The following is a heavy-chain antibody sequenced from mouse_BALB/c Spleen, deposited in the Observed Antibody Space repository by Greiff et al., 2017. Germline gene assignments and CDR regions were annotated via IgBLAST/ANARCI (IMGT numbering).Heavy chain of an antibody. CDR3: ARDERDGPWFAY. CDR2: ISDGGSYT. V-gene: IGHV5-4*02. CDR1: GFTFSDYY. Sequence: EVQLVESGGGLVKPGGSLKLSCAASGFTFSDYYMYWVRQTPEKRLEWVATISDGGSYTYYPDSVKGRFTISRDNAKNNLYLQMSSLKSEDTAMYYCARDERDGPWFAYWGQGTLVTVSA. D-gene: IGHD2-3*01. J-gene: IGHJ3*01.